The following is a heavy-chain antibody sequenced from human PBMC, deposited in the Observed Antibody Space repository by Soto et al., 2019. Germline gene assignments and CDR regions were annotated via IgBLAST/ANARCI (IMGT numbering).Heavy chain of an antibody. CDR1: GGSISSSSYF. CDR2: IYYSGST. J-gene: IGHJ6*02. V-gene: IGHV4-39*01. D-gene: IGHD3-10*01. CDR3: AVRGVTNPLGYYYGMDV. Sequence: ASETLSLTCTVSGGSISSSSYFWGRIRQPPGKGLEWIGSIYYSGSTYYNPSLKSRVTISVDTSKNQFSLKLSSVTAADTAVYYCAVRGVTNPLGYYYGMDVWGQGTTVTVSS.